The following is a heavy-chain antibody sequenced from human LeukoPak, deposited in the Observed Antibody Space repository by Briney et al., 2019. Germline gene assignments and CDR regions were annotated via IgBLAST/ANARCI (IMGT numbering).Heavy chain of an antibody. Sequence: SETLSLTCTVSGGSISSGSYYWSWIRQPAGKGLEWIGRIYTSGSTNYNPSLKSRVTISVDTSKNQFSLKLSSVTAADTAVYYCARGSYGLLDLGWFDPWGQGTLVTVSS. V-gene: IGHV4-61*02. D-gene: IGHD5-18*01. CDR3: ARGSYGLLDLGWFDP. CDR2: IYTSGST. CDR1: GGSISSGSYY. J-gene: IGHJ5*02.